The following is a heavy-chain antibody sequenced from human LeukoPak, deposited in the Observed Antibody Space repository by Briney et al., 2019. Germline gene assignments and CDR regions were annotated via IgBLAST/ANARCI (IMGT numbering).Heavy chain of an antibody. J-gene: IGHJ4*02. CDR2: INHSGST. Sequence: SETLSLTCAVYGGSFSGYYWSWIRQPPGKGLEWIGEINHSGSTNYNPSLKSRVTISVDTSKNQFSLKLSSVTAADTAVYYCARRIYCSGGSCYEADYWGQGTLVTVSS. CDR1: GGSFSGYY. V-gene: IGHV4-34*01. D-gene: IGHD2-15*01. CDR3: ARRIYCSGGSCYEADY.